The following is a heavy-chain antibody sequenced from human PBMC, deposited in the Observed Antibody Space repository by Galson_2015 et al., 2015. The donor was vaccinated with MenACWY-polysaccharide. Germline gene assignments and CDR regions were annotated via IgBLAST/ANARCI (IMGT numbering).Heavy chain of an antibody. CDR3: AKAVVATALLDH. D-gene: IGHD2-21*02. V-gene: IGHV3-23*01. J-gene: IGHJ4*02. CDR1: GFSFNGYA. Sequence: SLRLSCAASGFSFNGYAMSWVRRAPGEGLEWVSTISVGGDTTYYADSVKGRFTISRDNSKNTLYLQMNSLRAADTAIYYCAKAVVATALLDHCGQGALVAVAS. CDR2: ISVGGDTT.